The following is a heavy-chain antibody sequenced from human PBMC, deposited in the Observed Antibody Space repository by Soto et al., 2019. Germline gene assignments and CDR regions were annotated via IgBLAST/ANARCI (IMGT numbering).Heavy chain of an antibody. Sequence: EVQLLETGGGLVQPGGSLRLSCAASGFTFSSYAMSWVRQAPGKGLEWVSIIGVGGGDRYYPESVKGRFTISRDNSRDTLYLEMNSLRDEDTAVEYCARVRFGELVWGQGTLVTVSS. V-gene: IGHV3-23*01. CDR1: GFTFSSYA. CDR2: IGVGGGDR. J-gene: IGHJ4*02. CDR3: ARVRFGELV. D-gene: IGHD3-10*01.